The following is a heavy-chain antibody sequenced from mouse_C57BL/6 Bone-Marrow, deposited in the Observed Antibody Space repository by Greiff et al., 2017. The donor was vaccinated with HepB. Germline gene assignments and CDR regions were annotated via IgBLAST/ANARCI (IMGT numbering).Heavy chain of an antibody. D-gene: IGHD2-5*01. CDR2: IDPSDSYT. CDR3: ERYYSNPYYAMDY. Sequence: QVQLQQPGAELVRPGTSVKLSCKASGYTFTSYWMHWVKQRPGQGLEWIGVIDPSDSYTNYNQKFKGKATLTVDTSSSTAYMQLSSLTSEDSAVYYCERYYSNPYYAMDYGGQGTSVTVSS. J-gene: IGHJ4*01. V-gene: IGHV1-59*01. CDR1: GYTFTSYW.